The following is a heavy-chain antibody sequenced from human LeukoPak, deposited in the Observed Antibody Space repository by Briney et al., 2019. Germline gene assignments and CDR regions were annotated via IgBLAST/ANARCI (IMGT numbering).Heavy chain of an antibody. Sequence: GGSLRLSCAASGFTFDDYAMHWVRQAPGKGLGWVSGISWNSGSIGYADSVKGRFTISRDNAKNSLYLQMNSLRAEDTALYYCAKVQTTVTPGYFDYWGQGTLVTVSS. J-gene: IGHJ4*02. CDR3: AKVQTTVTPGYFDY. CDR1: GFTFDDYA. D-gene: IGHD4-17*01. V-gene: IGHV3-9*01. CDR2: ISWNSGSI.